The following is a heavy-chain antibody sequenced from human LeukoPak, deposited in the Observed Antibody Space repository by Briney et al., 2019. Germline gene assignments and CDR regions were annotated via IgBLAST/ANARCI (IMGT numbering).Heavy chain of an antibody. J-gene: IGHJ4*02. CDR3: AKDHSLYGDYPGY. D-gene: IGHD4-17*01. CDR1: GFSFSRYW. V-gene: IGHV3-23*01. Sequence: PGESLRLSCAASGFSFSRYWMGWVRQAPGKGLEWVSAISGSGGSTYYADSVKGRFTISRDNSKNTLYLQMNSLRAEDTAVYYCAKDHSLYGDYPGYWGQGTLVTVSS. CDR2: ISGSGGST.